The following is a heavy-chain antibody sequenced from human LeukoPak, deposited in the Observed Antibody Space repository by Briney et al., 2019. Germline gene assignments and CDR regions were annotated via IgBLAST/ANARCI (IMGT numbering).Heavy chain of an antibody. J-gene: IGHJ4*02. V-gene: IGHV4-30-2*01. CDR2: IYHSGST. CDR1: GGYISSGGYS. Sequence: PSETLSLTCAVSGGYISSGGYSWSWIRQPPGKGLEWIGYIYHSGSTYYNPSLKSRVTISVDRSKNQFSLKLSSVTAADTAVYYCARGGGRVVPAAIIWGQGTLVTVSS. CDR3: ARGGGRVVPAAII. D-gene: IGHD2-2*02.